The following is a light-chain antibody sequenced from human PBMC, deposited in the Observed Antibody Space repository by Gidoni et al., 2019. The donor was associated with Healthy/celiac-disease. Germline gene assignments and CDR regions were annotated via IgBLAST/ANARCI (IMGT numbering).Light chain of an antibody. V-gene: IGKV3-15*01. Sequence: EIVMTQSPATLSVSPGERATLSCRASQSVSSNLAWYQQKPGQAPRLLIYGASNRATGIPARFSGSGSGTEFTLTISSLQSEDFAVYYFQQYNNWPKTFGQGTKVEIK. CDR2: GAS. CDR3: QQYNNWPKT. CDR1: QSVSSN. J-gene: IGKJ1*01.